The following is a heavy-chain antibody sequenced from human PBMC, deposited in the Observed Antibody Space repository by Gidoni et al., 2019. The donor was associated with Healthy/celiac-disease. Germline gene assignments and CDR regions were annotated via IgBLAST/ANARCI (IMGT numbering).Heavy chain of an antibody. CDR3: ACSSSSWDY. V-gene: IGHV4-39*01. Sequence: QLHLQESGPGLVKPSSTLSLTCTVSCCSIISSSYYWGWICQPPGKGMEWIGSIYYSGNTYYNPSLKSRVTIYVDTSKNQFSLKLRSVTAADTAVYYCACSSSSWDYWGQGTLVTVSS. J-gene: IGHJ4*02. D-gene: IGHD6-13*01. CDR2: IYYSGNT. CDR1: CCSIISSSYY.